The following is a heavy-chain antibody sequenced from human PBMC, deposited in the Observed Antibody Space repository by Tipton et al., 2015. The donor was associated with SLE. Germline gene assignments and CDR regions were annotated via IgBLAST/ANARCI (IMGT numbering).Heavy chain of an antibody. J-gene: IGHJ3*02. V-gene: IGHV1-18*01. CDR1: GYTFTSYG. D-gene: IGHD6-6*01. CDR2: ISAYNVNT. CDR3: AIPRGIAARDDAFDI. Sequence: QSGAEVKKPGASVKVSCKASGYTFTSYGISWGRQAPGQGLEWMGWISAYNVNTNYAQKLQGRVTMTTDTSTSTAYMELRSLRSDDTAVYYCAIPRGIAARDDAFDIWGRGTMVTFSS.